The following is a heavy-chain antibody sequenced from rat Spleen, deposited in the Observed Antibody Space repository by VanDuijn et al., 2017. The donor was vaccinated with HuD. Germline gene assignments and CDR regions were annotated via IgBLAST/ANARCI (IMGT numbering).Heavy chain of an antibody. Sequence: EVQLVESDGGLVQPGRSLKLSCAASGFIFSNYYMVWVRQAPTKGLEWVASITTGGAITSYRDSVKGRFTISRDTAKSSLYLQMNSLRSEDTATYYCTRGLHYGSPTFAYWGQGTLVTVSS. V-gene: IGHV5-25*01. D-gene: IGHD1-3*01. CDR3: TRGLHYGSPTFAY. J-gene: IGHJ3*01. CDR1: GFIFSNYY. CDR2: ITTGGAIT.